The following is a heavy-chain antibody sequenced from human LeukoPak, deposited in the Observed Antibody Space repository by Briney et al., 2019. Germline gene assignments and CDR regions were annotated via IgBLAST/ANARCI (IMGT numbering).Heavy chain of an antibody. CDR1: GYTFTDYY. J-gene: IGHJ6*03. Sequence: ASVKVSCKASGYTFTDYYMHWVRQAPGQGLEWMGWINPNSGGTNYAQKFQGRVTMTRDTSISTVYMELSRLRSDDTAVYYCARPLYSGSYYYYYMDVWGKGTTVTVSS. CDR2: INPNSGGT. D-gene: IGHD1-26*01. V-gene: IGHV1-2*02. CDR3: ARPLYSGSYYYYYMDV.